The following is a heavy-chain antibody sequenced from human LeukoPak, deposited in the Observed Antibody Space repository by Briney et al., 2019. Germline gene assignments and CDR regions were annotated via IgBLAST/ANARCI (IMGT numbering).Heavy chain of an antibody. J-gene: IGHJ4*02. Sequence: GGSLRLSCAASGFTSSDYSINWVRQAPGKGLEWVSSITPSSSYIYYADSVKGRFTISRDNAKNSLYLQMNSLRAEDTAVYYCVRLRRNSDSSGYHYYYDYWGQGTLVTVSS. CDR2: ITPSSSYI. V-gene: IGHV3-21*01. CDR1: GFTSSDYS. D-gene: IGHD3-22*01. CDR3: VRLRRNSDSSGYHYYYDY.